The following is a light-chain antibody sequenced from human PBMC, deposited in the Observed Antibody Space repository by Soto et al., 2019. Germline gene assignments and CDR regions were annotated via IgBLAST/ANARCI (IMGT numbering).Light chain of an antibody. CDR3: QQRSNWPQLT. Sequence: EIVLTQSPGTLSLSPGERATLSCRASQSVSDNYLAWYQQKPGQAPRLLIFGASRRATGIPDRFSGSGSGTDFSLTISRLEPADFAVYYCQQRSNWPQLTFGGGTKVEIK. V-gene: IGKV3D-20*02. CDR2: GAS. J-gene: IGKJ4*01. CDR1: QSVSDNY.